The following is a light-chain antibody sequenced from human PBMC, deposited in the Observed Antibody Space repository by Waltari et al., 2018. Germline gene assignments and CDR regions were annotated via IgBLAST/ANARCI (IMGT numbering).Light chain of an antibody. J-gene: IGKJ1*01. CDR2: GAS. CDR1: QRVSSSY. CDR3: QQYDEWPRT. Sequence: EIVLTQSPGTLSLSPGERATLSCRASQRVSSSYLAWYQQKPGQAPRLLIYGASSRATGIPARFSGSGSGTDFTLTIGSLQSEDSAVYYCQQYDEWPRTFGQGTKVEIK. V-gene: IGKV3-20*01.